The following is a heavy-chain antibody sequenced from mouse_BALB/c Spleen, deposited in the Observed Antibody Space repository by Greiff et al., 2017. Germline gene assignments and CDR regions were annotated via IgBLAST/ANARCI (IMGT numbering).Heavy chain of an antibody. CDR2: ISSGGSYT. V-gene: IGHV5-9-4*01. J-gene: IGHJ3*01. Sequence: EVHLVESGGGLVKPGGSLKLSCAASGFTFSSYAMSWVRQSPEKRLEWVAEISSGGSYTYYPDTVTGRFTISRDNATNTLYLEMSSLRSEDTAMYYCAREEDYRDEGPLWCAYWGQGTLVTVSA. CDR1: GFTFSSYA. D-gene: IGHD2-14*01. CDR3: AREEDYRDEGPLWCAY.